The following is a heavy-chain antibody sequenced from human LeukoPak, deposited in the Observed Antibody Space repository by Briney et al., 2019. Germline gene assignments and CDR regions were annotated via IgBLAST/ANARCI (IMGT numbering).Heavy chain of an antibody. D-gene: IGHD2-15*01. CDR3: AKSGDIGPKDYYYGMDV. CDR2: ISWNSGSI. Sequence: GGSLRLSCAASGFTFDDYAMHWVRHTPGKGLEWVSGISWNSGSIGYADSVKGRFTISRDNAKNSLYLQMNSLRAEDTALYYCAKSGDIGPKDYYYGMDVWGQGTTVTVSS. CDR1: GFTFDDYA. J-gene: IGHJ6*02. V-gene: IGHV3-9*01.